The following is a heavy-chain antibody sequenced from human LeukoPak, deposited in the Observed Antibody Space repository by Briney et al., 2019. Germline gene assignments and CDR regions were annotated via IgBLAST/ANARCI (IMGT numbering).Heavy chain of an antibody. V-gene: IGHV3-48*03. CDR1: GFTFSSYE. CDR3: AREKLSFFDSSGYFDY. Sequence: PGGSLRLSCAASGFTFSSYEMNWVRQAPGKGLEWVSYISSSGSSTYYADSVKGRCTISRDNAKNSLYLQMNSLRAEDTALYYCAREKLSFFDSSGYFDYWGQGALVTVSS. D-gene: IGHD3-22*01. CDR2: ISSSGSST. J-gene: IGHJ4*02.